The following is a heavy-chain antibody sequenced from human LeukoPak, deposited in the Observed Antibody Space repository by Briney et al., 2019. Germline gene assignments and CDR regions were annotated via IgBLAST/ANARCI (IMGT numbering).Heavy chain of an antibody. CDR3: STWAFYHGLDV. CDR1: GFSFGDYA. Sequence: GGSQRLSCAASGFSFGDYAMHWVRQIPGKGLEGVAHIHADGGRTFYADSVNGRFTISRDNGKNFLYLQMNSLTSDDTALYYCSTWAFYHGLDVWGQGTAVTVSS. D-gene: IGHD2/OR15-2a*01. CDR2: IHADGGRT. V-gene: IGHV3-43*02. J-gene: IGHJ6*02.